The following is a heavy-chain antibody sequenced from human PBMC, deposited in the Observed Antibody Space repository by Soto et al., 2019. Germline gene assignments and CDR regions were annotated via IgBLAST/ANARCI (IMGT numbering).Heavy chain of an antibody. CDR1: VFTFSSYA. CDR2: ISGSGGST. V-gene: IGHV3-23*01. J-gene: IGHJ5*02. D-gene: IGHD5-18*01. CDR3: AKVGELSVDTAMAA. Sequence: LRLSCAASVFTFSSYAMSWVRQAPGKGLEWVSAISGSGGSTYYADSVKGRFTISRDNSKSTLYLQMNSLRAEDTAVYYCAKVGELSVDTAMAAWGQGTRVAVCS.